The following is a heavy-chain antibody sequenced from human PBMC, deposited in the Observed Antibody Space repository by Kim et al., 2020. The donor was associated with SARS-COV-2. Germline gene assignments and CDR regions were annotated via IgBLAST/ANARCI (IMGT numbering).Heavy chain of an antibody. D-gene: IGHD1-26*01. CDR1: GGSISSYY. Sequence: SETLSLTCTVSGGSISSYYWSWIRQPPGKGLEWIGYIYYSGSTNYNPSLKSRVTISVDTSKNQFSLKLSSVTAADTAVYYCARGFLLSYGPAYFQHWGQGTLVTVSS. CDR3: ARGFLLSYGPAYFQH. J-gene: IGHJ1*01. V-gene: IGHV4-59*01. CDR2: IYYSGST.